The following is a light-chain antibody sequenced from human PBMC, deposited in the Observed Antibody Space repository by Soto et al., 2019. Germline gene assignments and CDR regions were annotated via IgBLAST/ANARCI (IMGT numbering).Light chain of an antibody. CDR1: SSNIGAGYP. V-gene: IGLV1-40*01. CDR2: G. Sequence: QSVLTQPPSVSGAPGQSVTISCTGSSSNIGAGYPVHWYQQLPGTAPKLLVAGNRPSGVPDRFSVSKSGASASLAITGLQAEDEADYYCQSYDSSLSRRWVFGGGTKVTVL. CDR3: QSYDSSLSRRWV. J-gene: IGLJ3*02.